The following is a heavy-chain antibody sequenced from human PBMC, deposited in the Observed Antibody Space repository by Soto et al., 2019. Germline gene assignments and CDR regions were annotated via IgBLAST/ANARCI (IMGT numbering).Heavy chain of an antibody. CDR2: IDPSDSYT. Sequence: EVQLEQSGAEVKKPGESLRISCKGSGFTFTSYWISWVRQMPGKGLEWMGRIDPSDSYTNYSPSFQGHVTISADKSISTAYMQWSSLKASDTAMYSCARLGSWNYYMVSWGQGTLVTVSS. CDR1: GFTFTSYW. V-gene: IGHV5-10-1*01. CDR3: ARLGSWNYYMVS. D-gene: IGHD3-10*01. J-gene: IGHJ5*02.